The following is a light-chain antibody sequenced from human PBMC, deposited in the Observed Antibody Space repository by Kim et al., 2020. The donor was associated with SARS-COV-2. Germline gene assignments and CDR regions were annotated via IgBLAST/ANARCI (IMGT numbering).Light chain of an antibody. V-gene: IGKV1-5*01. CDR1: QSINIW. J-gene: IGKJ1*01. CDR3: QEYKSNSWT. Sequence: GDRVTITCRASQSINIWLAWYQQKPGKAPNLLIYDASNLESGVPSRFSGSGSGTEFTLTISSLQPDDFATYYCQEYKSNSWTFGQGTKVEI. CDR2: DAS.